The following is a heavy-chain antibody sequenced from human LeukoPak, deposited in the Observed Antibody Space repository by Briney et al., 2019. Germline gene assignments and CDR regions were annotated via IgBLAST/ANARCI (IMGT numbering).Heavy chain of an antibody. J-gene: IGHJ6*02. CDR2: IYTSGST. D-gene: IGHD2-2*01. Sequence: SETLSLTCTVSGGSISSYYWSWIRQPAGKGLEWIGRIYTSGSTNYNPSLKSRVTMSVDTSKNQFSLKLSSVTAADTAVYYCARSDIVVVPAAMPAYYYGMDVWGQGTTVTVSS. V-gene: IGHV4-4*07. CDR1: GGSISSYY. CDR3: ARSDIVVVPAAMPAYYYGMDV.